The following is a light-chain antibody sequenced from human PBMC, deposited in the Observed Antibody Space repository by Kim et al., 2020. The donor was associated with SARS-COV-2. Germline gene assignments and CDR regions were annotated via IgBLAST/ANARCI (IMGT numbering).Light chain of an antibody. CDR3: QVWDRSTNRV. V-gene: IGLV3-21*04. CDR1: NIGSKS. J-gene: IGLJ3*02. CDR2: YDT. Sequence: SYELTQQPSLSVAPGKTARITCGGDNIGSKSVHWYQQKPGQAPVVVIYYDTGRPSGVPERFSGSNSGDTATLTISRVEAGDEADYYCQVWDRSTNRVFGGGTKLTVL.